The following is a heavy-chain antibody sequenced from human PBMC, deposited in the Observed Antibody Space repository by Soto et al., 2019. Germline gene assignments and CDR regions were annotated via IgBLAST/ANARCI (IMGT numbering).Heavy chain of an antibody. Sequence: XGCLRLSCAACGFSFSSYGTHWVRQAPGKGLEWVAGICYDVSNKYYADSVKGRFTISRDNSKNTLYLQMNSLRAEDTAVYYCAREGWVSDFWGGLLYYYYYGMDVWGQGTTVTVSS. D-gene: IGHD3-3*01. V-gene: IGHV3-33*01. J-gene: IGHJ6*02. CDR2: ICYDVSNK. CDR3: AREGWVSDFWGGLLYYYYYGMDV. CDR1: GFSFSSYG.